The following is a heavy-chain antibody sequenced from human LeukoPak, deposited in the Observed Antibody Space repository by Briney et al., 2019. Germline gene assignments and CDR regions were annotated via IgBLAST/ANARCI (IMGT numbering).Heavy chain of an antibody. V-gene: IGHV3-11*01. J-gene: IGHJ4*02. CDR3: ARRGANSGHTFDY. Sequence: GGSLRLSCAASGFTFSTYVMSWIRQAPGKGLEVVSYIRSSGSDTYYADSVKRRFTISRENTKNALYLQMNSLRADDTAVYYCARRGANSGHTFDYWGQGTLVSVSS. CDR2: IRSSGSDT. D-gene: IGHD5-12*01. CDR1: GFTFSTYV.